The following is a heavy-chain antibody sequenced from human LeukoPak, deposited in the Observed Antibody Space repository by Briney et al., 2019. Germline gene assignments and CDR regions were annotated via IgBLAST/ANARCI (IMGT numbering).Heavy chain of an antibody. J-gene: IGHJ4*02. CDR3: ATPAPWYYYGSGSLGY. Sequence: ASVKVSCKVSGYTLTELSMHWVRQAPGKGLEWMGGFDPEDGETIYAQKFQGRVTMTEDTSTDTAYMELSSLRSEDTAVYYCATPAPWYYYGSGSLGYWGQGTLVTVSS. V-gene: IGHV1-24*01. CDR2: FDPEDGET. CDR1: GYTLTELS. D-gene: IGHD3-10*01.